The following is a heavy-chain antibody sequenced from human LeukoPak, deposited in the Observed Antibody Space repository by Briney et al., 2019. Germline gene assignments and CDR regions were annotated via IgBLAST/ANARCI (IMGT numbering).Heavy chain of an antibody. J-gene: IGHJ6*02. D-gene: IGHD4-17*01. V-gene: IGHV3-23*01. CDR2: IRGSGGST. Sequence: PGGSLRLSCAASGFTFSSYAMRWVRRAPGKGLEWVSAIRGSGGSTYYADSVKGRFTISRDNSKNPLYLQMNSLRAEDKAVYYCANDPWIYGDYVGGMDVWGQGTTVTVSS. CDR1: GFTFSSYA. CDR3: ANDPWIYGDYVGGMDV.